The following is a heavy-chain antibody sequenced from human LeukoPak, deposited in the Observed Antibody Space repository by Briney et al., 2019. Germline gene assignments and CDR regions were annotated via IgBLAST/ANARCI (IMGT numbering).Heavy chain of an antibody. V-gene: IGHV4-4*07. D-gene: IGHD6-13*01. CDR2: IYTSGST. J-gene: IGHJ4*02. CDR1: GGSISNYY. CDR3: AGRIAAAGRLFDY. Sequence: SETLSLTCTVSGGSISNYYWSWIRQPAGKGLEWIGRIYTSGSTNYNPSLKSRVTMSVDTSKNQFSLKLSSVTAADTAVYYCAGRIAAAGRLFDYWGQGTLVTVSS.